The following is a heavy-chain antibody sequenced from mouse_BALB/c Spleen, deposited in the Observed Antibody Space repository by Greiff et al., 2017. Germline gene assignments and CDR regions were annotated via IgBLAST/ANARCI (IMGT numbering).Heavy chain of an antibody. J-gene: IGHJ3*01. Sequence: VKLMESGPGLVAPSQSLSITCTVSGFSLTSYGVHWVRQPPGKGLEWLGVIWAGGSTNYNSALMSRLSISKDNSKSQVFLKMNSLQTDDTAMYYCARARDYDWFAYWGQGTLVTVSA. V-gene: IGHV2-9*02. CDR3: ARARDYDWFAY. CDR1: GFSLTSYG. CDR2: IWAGGST. D-gene: IGHD2-4*01.